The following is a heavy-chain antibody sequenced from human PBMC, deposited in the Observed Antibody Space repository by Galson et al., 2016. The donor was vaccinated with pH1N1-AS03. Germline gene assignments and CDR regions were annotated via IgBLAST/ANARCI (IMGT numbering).Heavy chain of an antibody. V-gene: IGHV4-39*01. CDR1: GDSISNNNYH. CDR3: ARSINGSPADY. D-gene: IGHD1-26*01. J-gene: IGHJ4*02. CDR2: IYYTGST. Sequence: LSLTCTVSGDSISNNNYHWGWTRQPPGKGPEWIGNIYYTGSTYYNPSLKSRVTLSADMSKNQFSLQLNSVSAADTAVYYCARSINGSPADYWGQGTLVTVSS.